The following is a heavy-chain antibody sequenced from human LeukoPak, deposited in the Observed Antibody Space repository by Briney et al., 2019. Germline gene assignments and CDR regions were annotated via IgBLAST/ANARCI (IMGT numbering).Heavy chain of an antibody. Sequence: SETLSLTCAVSGGSISGYYWSWIRQPPGKGLEWIGYIYSSGSTKYNPSLESRLTISVGTSKDQFSLKLSSMTAADTAVYYCARHYGSGTYPLDYWGQGTLVTVSS. CDR3: ARHYGSGTYPLDY. V-gene: IGHV4-59*08. CDR2: IYSSGST. J-gene: IGHJ4*02. CDR1: GGSISGYY. D-gene: IGHD3-10*01.